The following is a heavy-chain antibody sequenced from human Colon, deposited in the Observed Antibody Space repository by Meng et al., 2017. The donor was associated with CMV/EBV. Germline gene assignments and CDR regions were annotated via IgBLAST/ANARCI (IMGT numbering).Heavy chain of an antibody. Sequence: GESLKISCAASGFTFSNYAMHWVRQAPGKGLEWVAVISYDGSHEYYADSVRGRFTISRDNSKNTLYLQMNSLRAEDTAVYYCARCIVAIPGSDWGQGTLVTVSS. V-gene: IGHV3-30-3*01. D-gene: IGHD6-13*01. CDR3: ARCIVAIPGSD. CDR1: GFTFSNYA. J-gene: IGHJ4*02. CDR2: ISYDGSHE.